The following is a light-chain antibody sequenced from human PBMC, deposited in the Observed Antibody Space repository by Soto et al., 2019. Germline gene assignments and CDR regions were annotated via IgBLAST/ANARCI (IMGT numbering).Light chain of an antibody. J-gene: IGKJ4*01. CDR3: QQSNSFPLT. V-gene: IGKV1-12*01. CDR2: TAP. CDR1: QGINRW. Sequence: DIPMTQSPSSVSASVGDRVTITCRASQGINRWLAWYQQKPGKAPKLVISTAPSLQNGVPSRFSGRGSGTAFTLTINSLQPEDFAPYFCQQSNSFPLTFGRGTKVEIK.